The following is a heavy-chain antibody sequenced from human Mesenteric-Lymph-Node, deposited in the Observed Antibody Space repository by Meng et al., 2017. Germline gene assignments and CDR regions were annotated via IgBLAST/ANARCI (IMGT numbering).Heavy chain of an antibody. CDR3: ARDRGIQLWEFVDY. Sequence: GESLKISCAASGFTFSSYWMSWVRQAPGKGLEWVANIKQDGSEKYYVDSVKGRFTISRDSAKNSLYLQMNSLRAEDTAVYYCARDRGIQLWEFVDYWGQGTLVTVSS. CDR1: GFTFSSYW. CDR2: IKQDGSEK. D-gene: IGHD5-18*01. J-gene: IGHJ4*02. V-gene: IGHV3-7*01.